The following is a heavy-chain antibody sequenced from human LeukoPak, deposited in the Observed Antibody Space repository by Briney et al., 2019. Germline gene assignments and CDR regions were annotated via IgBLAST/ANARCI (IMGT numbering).Heavy chain of an antibody. V-gene: IGHV3-30*18. CDR1: GFTFSSYG. Sequence: GGSLRLSCAASGFTFSSYGMHWVRQAPGKGLEWVAVISYDGSNKYYADSVKGRFTISRDNSKNTLYLQMNSLRAEDTAVYYCAKGRQQLVRYYFDYWGQGTLVTVSS. CDR3: AKGRQQLVRYYFDY. J-gene: IGHJ4*02. CDR2: ISYDGSNK. D-gene: IGHD6-13*01.